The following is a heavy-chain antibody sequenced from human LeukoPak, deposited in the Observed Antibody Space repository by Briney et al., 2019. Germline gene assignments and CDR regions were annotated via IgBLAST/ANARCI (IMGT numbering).Heavy chain of an antibody. Sequence: SETLSLTCTVSGGSIGSTNYYWGWIRQPPGKGLEWIANIYYSGSTYYNPSLKSRVTISIDTSKNQFSLKLSSVTAADAAIYYCARIPTNAVPSAHNGFDIWGQGTMLTVSS. CDR3: ARIPTNAVPSAHNGFDI. D-gene: IGHD5-24*01. V-gene: IGHV4-39*01. CDR1: GGSIGSTNYY. J-gene: IGHJ3*02. CDR2: IYYSGST.